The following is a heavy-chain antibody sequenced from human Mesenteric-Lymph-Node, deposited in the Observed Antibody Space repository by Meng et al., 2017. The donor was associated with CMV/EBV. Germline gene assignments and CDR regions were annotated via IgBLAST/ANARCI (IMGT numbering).Heavy chain of an antibody. D-gene: IGHD2-21*01. Sequence: QVQLVQSGVEVKKPWVSVKVSCKASGYTFTGYGISWVRQAPGQGLEWMGWISVYNGHTNFAQNLQGRVTMTTDTSTSTAYVELRSLRSDDTAIYYCARGVPLGIIYSFDYWGQGTLVTVSS. J-gene: IGHJ4*01. CDR3: ARGVPLGIIYSFDY. CDR1: GYTFTGYG. V-gene: IGHV1-18*01. CDR2: ISVYNGHT.